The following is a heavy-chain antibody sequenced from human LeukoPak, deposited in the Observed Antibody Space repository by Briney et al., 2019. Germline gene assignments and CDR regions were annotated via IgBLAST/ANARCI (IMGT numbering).Heavy chain of an antibody. D-gene: IGHD6-19*01. CDR3: ARAVAGGSYYGMDV. CDR1: GYTITSYD. V-gene: IGHV1-8*01. CDR2: MNPNSGNT. J-gene: IGHJ6*02. Sequence: ASVKVSCKASGYTITSYDINWVRQATGQGLEWMVWMNPNSGNTGYAQKFQGRVTMTRNTSISTAYMELNSLRSEDTAVYYCARAVAGGSYYGMDVWGQGTTVTVSS.